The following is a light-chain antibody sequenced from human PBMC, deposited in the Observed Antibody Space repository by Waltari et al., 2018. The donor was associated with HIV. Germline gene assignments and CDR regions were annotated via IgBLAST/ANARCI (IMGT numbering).Light chain of an antibody. CDR2: DVS. J-gene: IGLJ1*01. CDR3: CSYAGKSTYF. V-gene: IGLV2-23*02. Sequence: QSALTQAASVSGSPGQSITISCNGTSSYVANYNLISWYQQYTGKAPTVVIFDVSKRPSGVSNLFSASKAVNTASLIIAGLQPEDEADYYCCSYAGKSTYFFGSGTKVTVL. CDR1: SSYVANYNL.